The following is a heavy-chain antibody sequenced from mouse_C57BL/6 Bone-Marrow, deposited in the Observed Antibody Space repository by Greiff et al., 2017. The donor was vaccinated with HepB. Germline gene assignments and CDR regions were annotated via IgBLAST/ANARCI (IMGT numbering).Heavy chain of an antibody. CDR1: GYTFTDYY. Sequence: VQLQQSGPVLVKPGASVKMSCKASGYTFTDYYMNWVKQSHGKSLEWIGVINPYNGGTSYNQKFKGKATLTVDKSSSTAYMELNSLTSEDSAVYYCARRDYYGKSGYAMDYWGQGTSVTVSS. J-gene: IGHJ4*01. V-gene: IGHV1-19*01. CDR2: INPYNGGT. D-gene: IGHD1-1*01. CDR3: ARRDYYGKSGYAMDY.